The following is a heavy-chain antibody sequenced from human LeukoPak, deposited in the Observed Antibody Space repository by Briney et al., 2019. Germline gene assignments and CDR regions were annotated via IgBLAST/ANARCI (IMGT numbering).Heavy chain of an antibody. CDR1: GFTFSSYS. D-gene: IGHD3-9*01. Sequence: PGGSLRLSCAASGFTFSSYSMNWVRQAPGKGLEWVSSISSSSSYIYYADSVKGRFTISRDNAKNSLYLQMNSLRAEDTAVYYCARDGWYDILTGYYKKRGVEYFDYWGQGTLVTVSS. CDR3: ARDGWYDILTGYYKKRGVEYFDY. V-gene: IGHV3-21*01. J-gene: IGHJ4*02. CDR2: ISSSSSYI.